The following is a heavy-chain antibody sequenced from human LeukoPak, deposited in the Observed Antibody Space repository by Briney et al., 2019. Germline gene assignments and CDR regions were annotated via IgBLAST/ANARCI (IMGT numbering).Heavy chain of an antibody. CDR2: INHSGST. J-gene: IGHJ6*03. CDR3: ARETSQKGAHYMDV. D-gene: IGHD3-16*01. CDR1: GGSLRGYY. V-gene: IGHV4-34*01. Sequence: PSETLSLTCAVYGGSLRGYYWNWIRQPPGKGLEWTGEINHSGSTNYNPSLKSRVTISVDTSKDQFSLKLSSVTAADTAVYYCARETSQKGAHYMDVWGKGTTVTISS.